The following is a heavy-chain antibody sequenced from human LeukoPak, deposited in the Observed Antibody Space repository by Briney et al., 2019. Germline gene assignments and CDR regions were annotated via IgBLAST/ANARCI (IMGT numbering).Heavy chain of an antibody. CDR1: GGFISSGGYY. Sequence: SQTLSLTCTVSGGFISSGGYYWSWIRQHPGKGLEWIGYIYYSGSTYYNPSLKSRVTISVDTSKNQFSLKLSSVTAADTAVYYCARGIPGLYYFDYWGQGTLVTVSS. J-gene: IGHJ4*02. CDR3: ARGIPGLYYFDY. CDR2: IYYSGST. D-gene: IGHD4/OR15-4a*01. V-gene: IGHV4-31*03.